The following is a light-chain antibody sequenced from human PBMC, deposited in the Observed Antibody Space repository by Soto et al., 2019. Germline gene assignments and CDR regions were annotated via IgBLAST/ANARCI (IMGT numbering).Light chain of an antibody. J-gene: IGLJ2*01. CDR3: SSYTSSSTVV. CDR2: DVS. Sequence: QSALTQPASVSGSPGQSITISCSGTSRDVGGYNYVSWYQQHPGKAPKLMIYDVSNRPSELSNRFSGSKSGNTASLTISGLQAEDEADYYCSSYTSSSTVVFGGGTKLTVL. V-gene: IGLV2-14*01. CDR1: SRDVGGYNY.